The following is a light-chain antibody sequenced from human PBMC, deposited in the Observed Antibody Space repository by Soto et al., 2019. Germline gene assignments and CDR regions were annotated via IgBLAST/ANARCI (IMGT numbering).Light chain of an antibody. CDR2: GAS. Sequence: EIVLTQSPGTLSLSPGERATLSCRASQSVSSSSLAWYQQKPGQAPRLLIYGASSRATGIPDRFSGSGSGTDFTLTISRLEPEDFAVFYCQQSGSSPYTFGQGTKLEIK. J-gene: IGKJ2*01. CDR1: QSVSSSS. V-gene: IGKV3-20*01. CDR3: QQSGSSPYT.